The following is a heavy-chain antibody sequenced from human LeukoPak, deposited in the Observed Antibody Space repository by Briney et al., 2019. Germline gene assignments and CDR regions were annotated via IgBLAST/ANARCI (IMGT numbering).Heavy chain of an antibody. CDR2: INHSGST. CDR1: GGSFSGYY. J-gene: IGHJ6*03. V-gene: IGHV4-34*01. CDR3: ARPVISGYYYYMDV. D-gene: IGHD3-10*01. Sequence: SETLSLTCAVYGGSFSGYYWSWIRQPPGKGLEWIGEINHSGSTYYNPSLKSRVTISVDTSKNQFSLKLSSVTAADTAVYYCARPVISGYYYYMDVWGKGTTVTISS.